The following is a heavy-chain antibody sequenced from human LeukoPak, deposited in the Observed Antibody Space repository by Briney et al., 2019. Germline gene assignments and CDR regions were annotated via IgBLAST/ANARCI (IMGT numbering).Heavy chain of an antibody. J-gene: IGHJ4*02. Sequence: GASLRLSCAASGFTFSSYAMSWVRQAPGKGLEWVSAISGSGGSTYYADSVKGRFTISRDNSKNTLYLQVNSLRAEDTAVYYCAKTIVVVPAADYWGQGTLVTVSS. CDR2: ISGSGGST. V-gene: IGHV3-23*01. D-gene: IGHD2-2*01. CDR3: AKTIVVVPAADY. CDR1: GFTFSSYA.